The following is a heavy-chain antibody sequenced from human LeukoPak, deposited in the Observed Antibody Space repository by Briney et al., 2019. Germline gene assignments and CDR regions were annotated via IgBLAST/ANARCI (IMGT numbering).Heavy chain of an antibody. Sequence: SVKVSCKASGGTFSSYAISWVRQAAGQGLEWMGRIIPILGIANYAQKFQGRVTITADKSTSTAYMELSSLRAEDTAVYYCARDDGYCSGGSCYSPRWFDPWGQGTLVTVSS. CDR3: ARDDGYCSGGSCYSPRWFDP. CDR2: IIPILGIA. V-gene: IGHV1-69*04. D-gene: IGHD2-15*01. CDR1: GGTFSSYA. J-gene: IGHJ5*02.